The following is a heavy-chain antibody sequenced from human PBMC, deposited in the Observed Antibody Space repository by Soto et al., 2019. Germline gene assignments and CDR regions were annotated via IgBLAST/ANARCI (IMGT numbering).Heavy chain of an antibody. CDR3: ARDREGYCSGGSCYSVFDCFDP. CDR1: GGTFSSYA. Sequence: QVQLVQSGAEVKKPGSSVKVSCKASGGTFSSYAISWVRQAPGQGLEWMGGIIPIFGTADYAQKVQGRVTITADEFTSTAYMELSSLRCEHKAVYYCARDREGYCSGGSCYSVFDCFDPWGQVTLVTVSS. V-gene: IGHV1-69*01. J-gene: IGHJ5*02. D-gene: IGHD2-15*01. CDR2: IIPIFGTA.